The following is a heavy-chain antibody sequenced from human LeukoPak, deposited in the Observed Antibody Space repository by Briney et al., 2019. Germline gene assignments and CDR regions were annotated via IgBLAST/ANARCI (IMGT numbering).Heavy chain of an antibody. V-gene: IGHV4-39*01. CDR1: GVSIRSSSFY. J-gene: IGHJ4*02. CDR2: IYYSEST. CDR3: ARGLRWDLTISGTSTFDY. Sequence: SETLSLTCSVSGVSIRSSSFYWGWVRQPPGKGLEWIGSIYYSESTYYRPSLKSRVTMSVDTSKNQFSLRLSSVTAADTAVYYCARGLRWDLTISGTSTFDYWGQGSLVTVSS. D-gene: IGHD1-26*01.